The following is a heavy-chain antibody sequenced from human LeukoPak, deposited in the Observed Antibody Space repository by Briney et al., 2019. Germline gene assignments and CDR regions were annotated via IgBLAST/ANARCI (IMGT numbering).Heavy chain of an antibody. CDR2: IIPILGTA. V-gene: IGHV1-69*13. D-gene: IGHD3-22*01. CDR1: GGTFSSYA. Sequence: SVKVSCKASGGTFSSYAISWVRQAPGQGLEWMGGIIPILGTANYAQKFQGRVTITADESTSTAYMEVSSLRSEDTAVYYCARDKRYYYDSSEYYFDYWGQGTLVTVSS. J-gene: IGHJ4*02. CDR3: ARDKRYYYDSSEYYFDY.